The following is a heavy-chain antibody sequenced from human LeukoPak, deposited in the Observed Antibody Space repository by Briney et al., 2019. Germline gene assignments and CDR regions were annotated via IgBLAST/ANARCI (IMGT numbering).Heavy chain of an antibody. CDR3: ARSIFGVVIRAFDY. CDR2: IYYSGST. D-gene: IGHD3-3*02. V-gene: IGHV4-30-4*08. Sequence: SQTLSLTCTVSGGSISSGDYYWSWIRQPPGKGLEWIGYIYYSGSTYNNPSLKSRVTISVDTSKNQFSLKLSSVTAADTAVYYCARSIFGVVIRAFDYWGQGTLVTVSS. CDR1: GGSISSGDYY. J-gene: IGHJ4*02.